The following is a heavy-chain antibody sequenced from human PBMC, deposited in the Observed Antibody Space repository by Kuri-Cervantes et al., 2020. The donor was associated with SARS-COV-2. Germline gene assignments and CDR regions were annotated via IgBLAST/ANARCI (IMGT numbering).Heavy chain of an antibody. Sequence: ASVRVSCKVSGYTLTELSMHWVRQAPGEGLEWMGGFDPEDGETIYAQKFQGRVTMTEDTSTDTAYMELSSLRSEDTAVYYCARDHCSSTSCHYYFGYWGQGTLVTVSS. D-gene: IGHD2-2*01. J-gene: IGHJ4*02. V-gene: IGHV1-24*01. CDR1: GYTLTELS. CDR2: FDPEDGET. CDR3: ARDHCSSTSCHYYFGY.